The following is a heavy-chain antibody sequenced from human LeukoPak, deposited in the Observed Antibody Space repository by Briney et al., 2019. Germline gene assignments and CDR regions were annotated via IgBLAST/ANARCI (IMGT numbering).Heavy chain of an antibody. CDR3: AGRIVATIVPFDP. Sequence: PSETLSLTCTVSGGSISSYYWRWIRQPPGKGLEWIGEINHSGSTNYNPSLKSRVTISVDTSKNQFSLKLSSVTAADTAVYYCAGRIVATIVPFDPWGQGTLVTVSS. J-gene: IGHJ5*02. V-gene: IGHV4-34*01. CDR1: GGSISSYY. D-gene: IGHD5-12*01. CDR2: INHSGST.